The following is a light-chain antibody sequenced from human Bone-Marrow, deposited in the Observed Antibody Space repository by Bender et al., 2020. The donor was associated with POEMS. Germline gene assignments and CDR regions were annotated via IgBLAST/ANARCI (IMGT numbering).Light chain of an antibody. V-gene: IGLV2-23*01. CDR2: EDT. J-gene: IGLJ3*02. Sequence: QSALTQPASVSGSLGQSITISCTGTSSDVGSYKLVSWYQQHPGKAPKFIIYEDTKRPPGVSDRFSGSKSGNTASLTISGLQAEDEADYYCCSYASSDIGVFGGGTKLTVL. CDR1: SSDVGSYKL. CDR3: CSYASSDIGV.